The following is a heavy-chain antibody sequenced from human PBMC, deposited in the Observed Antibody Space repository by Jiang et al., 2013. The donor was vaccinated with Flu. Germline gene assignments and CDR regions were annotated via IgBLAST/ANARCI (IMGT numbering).Heavy chain of an antibody. V-gene: IGHV3-74*03. CDR3: ARYPRTVRGINRWFDS. CDR2: INSDGSST. J-gene: IGHJ5*01. Sequence: SGGGLVQAWGVPETLLCGLWNHLQYYWMHWVRQAPGKGLVWVSHINSDGSSTTYADSVKGRFTISRDNAKNTVYLQMDGLRSEDTAVYYCARYPRTVRGINRWFDSWGQGTLVTVSS. D-gene: IGHD3-10*01. CDR1: NHLQYYW.